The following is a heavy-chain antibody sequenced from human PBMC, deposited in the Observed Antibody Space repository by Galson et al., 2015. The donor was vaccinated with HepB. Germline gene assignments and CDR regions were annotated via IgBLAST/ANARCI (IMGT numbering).Heavy chain of an antibody. CDR1: GYTFTTAW. J-gene: IGHJ4*02. Sequence: QSGAEVKEPGESLKISCKGSGYTFTTAWVAWVRQLPGEGLEWMGIIHPGTSEVAYSPSFQGHVTISTDNSISTTYLQWNSLKASDTAIYYCARHSYSSHWRDFDYWGQGTLLTVSS. D-gene: IGHD6-13*01. V-gene: IGHV5-51*03. CDR3: ARHSYSSHWRDFDY. CDR2: IHPGTSEV.